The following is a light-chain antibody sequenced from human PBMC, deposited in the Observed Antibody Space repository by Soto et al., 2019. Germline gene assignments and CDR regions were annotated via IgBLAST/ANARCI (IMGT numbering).Light chain of an antibody. Sequence: DIRMTQSPSTLSASVGDRVTITCRASQSISSWLAWYQQKPGKAPKLLIYKASSLESGVPARFSGSGSGTEFTLTISSLQSEDFAVYYCQQYNNWPRTFGQGTKVDIK. CDR1: QSISSW. CDR3: QQYNNWPRT. J-gene: IGKJ1*01. CDR2: KAS. V-gene: IGKV1-5*03.